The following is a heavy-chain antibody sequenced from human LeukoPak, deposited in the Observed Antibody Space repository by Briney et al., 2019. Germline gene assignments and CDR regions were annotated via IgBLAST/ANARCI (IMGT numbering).Heavy chain of an antibody. Sequence: GGSLRLSCATSGFSFTNYWMTWVRQAPGKGLEWVANIKHDGSEKNYVDSVKGRFSISRDNAKNSLYLQMDGLSGEDTAVYYCARGYYGSGSYFPYYYYYMDVWGKGTTVTVSS. CDR3: ARGYYGSGSYFPYYYYYMDV. J-gene: IGHJ6*03. D-gene: IGHD3-10*01. CDR1: GFSFTNYW. V-gene: IGHV3-7*04. CDR2: IKHDGSEK.